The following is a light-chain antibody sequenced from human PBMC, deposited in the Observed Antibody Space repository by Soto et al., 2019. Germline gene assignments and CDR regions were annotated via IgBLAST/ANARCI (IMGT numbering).Light chain of an antibody. CDR3: QTWGTGIRV. V-gene: IGLV4-69*01. J-gene: IGLJ3*02. Sequence: QSVLTQSPSASASLGASVKLTCTLSSGHSSYASAWHQQQPEKGPRYLMNLKSDGSHTKGDGIPDRFSGSSSGAERYLTISSLQSEDEADYYCQTWGTGIRVFGGGTKLTVL. CDR1: SGHSSYA. CDR2: LKSDGSH.